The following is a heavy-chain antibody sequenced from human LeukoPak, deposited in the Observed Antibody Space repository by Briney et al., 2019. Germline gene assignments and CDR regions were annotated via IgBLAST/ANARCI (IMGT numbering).Heavy chain of an antibody. Sequence: ASVKVSCKASGYTFTGYYMHWVRQAPGQGLEWMGWINPNSGGTNYAQKFQGRVTMTRDTSISTAYMELSRLRSDDTAVYYCARTPHYDFWSGYYTAYYYGMDVWGQGTTVTVSS. V-gene: IGHV1-2*02. D-gene: IGHD3-3*01. CDR3: ARTPHYDFWSGYYTAYYYGMDV. CDR1: GYTFTGYY. CDR2: INPNSGGT. J-gene: IGHJ6*02.